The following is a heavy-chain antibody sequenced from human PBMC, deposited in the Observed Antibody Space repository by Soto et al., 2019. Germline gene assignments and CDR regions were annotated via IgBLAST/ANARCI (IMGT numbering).Heavy chain of an antibody. CDR1: GFIFSTYA. CDR2: IWNYGSHK. D-gene: IGHD3-22*01. V-gene: IGHV3-33*01. Sequence: QVQLAESGVGVVQPGRSLRLSCAASGFIFSTYAMHWVRQAPGKGLERVAVIWNYGSHKFYAHSVECRFTISRDKSKNTMYLQMDSVRVEDTDVYYCAREQRDDYDPGYFDSWGQGTLVTVSS. CDR3: AREQRDDYDPGYFDS. J-gene: IGHJ4*02.